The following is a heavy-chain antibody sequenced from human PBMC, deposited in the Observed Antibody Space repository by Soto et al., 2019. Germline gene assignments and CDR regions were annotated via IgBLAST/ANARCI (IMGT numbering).Heavy chain of an antibody. V-gene: IGHV4-34*01. J-gene: IGHJ6*03. CDR2: INHSGST. Sequence: SETLSLTCAVYGGSFSGYYWSWIRQPPGKGLEWIGEINHSGSTNYNPSLKSRVTISVDTSKNQFSLKLSSVTAADTAVYYCARVVGDIVVVVAARRLAYMDVWGKGTTVTVSS. CDR3: ARVVGDIVVVVAARRLAYMDV. CDR1: GGSFSGYY. D-gene: IGHD2-15*01.